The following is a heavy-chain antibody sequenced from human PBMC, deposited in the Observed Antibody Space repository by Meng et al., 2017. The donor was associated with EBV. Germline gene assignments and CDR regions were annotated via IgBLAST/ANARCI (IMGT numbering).Heavy chain of an antibody. Sequence: LVQSCSVVKNPVASVKVCCKASGHLLNSYGISWVRQAPGQGPVCMGWISAYNGNPNSAQKLQGRVTMTTATSTSTAYMELRSLRSDDTAVYYCARDGRLYDTPSPFDYWGQGTLVTVSS. CDR1: GHLLNSYG. J-gene: IGHJ4*02. CDR3: ARDGRLYDTPSPFDY. CDR2: ISAYNGNP. D-gene: IGHD3-22*01. V-gene: IGHV1-18*01.